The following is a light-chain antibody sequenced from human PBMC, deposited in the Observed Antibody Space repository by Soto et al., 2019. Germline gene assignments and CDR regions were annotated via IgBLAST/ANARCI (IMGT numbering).Light chain of an antibody. Sequence: EVELTQSPATLSLSPGETATLSCRASQSVDKFLAWYQQRPGQPPRLLIFDSSNRATGVPVRFSGSGSRTVFTLTIGSLEPEDSAAYYCQPRKQWPQINFGQGTRPEIX. CDR3: QPRKQWPQIN. J-gene: IGKJ5*01. CDR1: QSVDKF. CDR2: DSS. V-gene: IGKV3-11*01.